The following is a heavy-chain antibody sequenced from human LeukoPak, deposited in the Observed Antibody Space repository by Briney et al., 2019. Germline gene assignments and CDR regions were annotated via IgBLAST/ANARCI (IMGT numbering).Heavy chain of an antibody. CDR3: ARAYLPTPGFYSSNWFDP. Sequence: GASVKISCKASGYTFTNYYMHWIRQAPGQGLEWMGIIIPSGGSTSYAHKFQGRVTMTRDMSTTTVYMELTSLRSEDTAIYYCARAYLPTPGFYSSNWFDPWGQGTLSPSPQ. J-gene: IGHJ5*02. D-gene: IGHD4-11*01. V-gene: IGHV1-46*01. CDR1: GYTFTNYY. CDR2: IIPSGGST.